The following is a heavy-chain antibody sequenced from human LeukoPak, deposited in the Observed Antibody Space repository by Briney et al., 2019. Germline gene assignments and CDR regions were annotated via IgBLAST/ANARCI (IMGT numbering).Heavy chain of an antibody. V-gene: IGHV4-59*08. J-gene: IGHJ4*02. CDR3: AGHHPRNTVDF. CDR2: ISDIGSI. D-gene: IGHD2/OR15-2a*01. Sequence: SETLSLTCIVSGGSISRYYWSWIRQPPWKGLEWIAYISDIGSINYNPSLKSRVTIPLDTSKTQFSLKRSSVTAADTAVYYCAGHHPRNTVDFWGQGTLVTVSS. CDR1: GGSISRYY.